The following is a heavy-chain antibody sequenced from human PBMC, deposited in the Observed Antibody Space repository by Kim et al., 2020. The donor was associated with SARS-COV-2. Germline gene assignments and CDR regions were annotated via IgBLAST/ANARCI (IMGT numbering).Heavy chain of an antibody. V-gene: IGHV3-30*01. J-gene: IGHJ4*02. Sequence: SVKGRFTISRDNSKNTLYLQMNSLRAEDTAVYYCASGTPVISSSWYLFDYWGQGTLVTVSS. D-gene: IGHD6-13*01. CDR3: ASGTPVISSSWYLFDY.